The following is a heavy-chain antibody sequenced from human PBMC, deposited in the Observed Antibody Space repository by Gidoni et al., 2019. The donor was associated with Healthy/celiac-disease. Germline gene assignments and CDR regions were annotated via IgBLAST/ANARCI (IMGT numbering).Heavy chain of an antibody. V-gene: IGHV3-23*04. CDR1: GFTFSSYA. J-gene: IGHJ6*02. CDR2: ISGSGGST. CDR3: AKQFHLWWEGQVGYYGMDV. Sequence: EVQLVESGGGLVQPGGSLRLSCAASGFTFSSYAMSWVRQAPGKGLEWVSAISGSGGSTYYADSVKGRFTISRDNSKNTLYLQMNSLRAEDTAVYYCAKQFHLWWEGQVGYYGMDVWGQGTTVTVSS. D-gene: IGHD2-21*01.